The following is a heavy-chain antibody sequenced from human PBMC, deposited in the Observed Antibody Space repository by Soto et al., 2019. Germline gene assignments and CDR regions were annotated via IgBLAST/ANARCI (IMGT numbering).Heavy chain of an antibody. CDR1: GYRFTSYW. V-gene: IGHV5-51*01. Sequence: PGESLKISCKGSGYRFTSYWIGWVRQMPGKGLEWMGVIYPGDSDTRYRPSFQGQVTISADKSISTAYLQWSSLKASDTAIYYCTTTAIVLRIAGGHDAMDIWGQGRMV. J-gene: IGHJ3*02. CDR2: IYPGDSDT. CDR3: TTTAIVLRIAGGHDAMDI. D-gene: IGHD2-8*02.